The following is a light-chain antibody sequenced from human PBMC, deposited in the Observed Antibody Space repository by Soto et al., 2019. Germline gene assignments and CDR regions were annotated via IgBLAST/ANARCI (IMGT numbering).Light chain of an antibody. CDR2: DAS. J-gene: IGKJ1*01. Sequence: GDRVTITCRASQSIDTWLAWYHQKPGKAPKLLICDASSLESGVPSRFSGSGSGTEFTLTISSLQPDDFATYYCQQYNSYSWTFGQGTKVDI. CDR1: QSIDTW. CDR3: QQYNSYSWT. V-gene: IGKV1-5*01.